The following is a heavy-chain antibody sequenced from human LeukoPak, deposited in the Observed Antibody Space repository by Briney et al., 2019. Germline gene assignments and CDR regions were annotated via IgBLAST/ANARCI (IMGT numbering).Heavy chain of an antibody. D-gene: IGHD6-6*01. Sequence: GASVKASCKASGYTFTGYYMHWVRQAPGQGLEWMGWINPNSGGTNYAQKFQGRVTMTRDTSISTAYMELSRLRSDDTAVYYCARESIAARFYYYGMDVWGQGTTVTVSS. CDR1: GYTFTGYY. J-gene: IGHJ6*02. CDR3: ARESIAARFYYYGMDV. V-gene: IGHV1-2*02. CDR2: INPNSGGT.